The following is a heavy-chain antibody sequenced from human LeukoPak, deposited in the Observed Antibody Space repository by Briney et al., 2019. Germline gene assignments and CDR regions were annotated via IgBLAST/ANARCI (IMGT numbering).Heavy chain of an antibody. CDR3: AKPMVGLEDYYFDY. CDR1: GFTFSSYA. V-gene: IGHV3-23*01. CDR2: ISGSGGST. Sequence: GGSLRLSCAASGFTFSSYAMSWVRQAPGKGLEWVSAISGSGGSTCYADSVKGRFTISRDNSKNTLYLQMNSLRAEDTAVYYCAKPMVGLEDYYFDYWGQGTLVTVSS. J-gene: IGHJ4*02. D-gene: IGHD2-15*01.